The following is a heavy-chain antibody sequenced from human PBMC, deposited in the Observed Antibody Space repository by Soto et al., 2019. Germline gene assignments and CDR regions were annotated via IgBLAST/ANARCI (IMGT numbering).Heavy chain of an antibody. CDR3: SICSNSGRHVPFAY. D-gene: IGHD6-25*01. CDR2: IYNSGRY. V-gene: IGHV4-4*09. J-gene: IGHJ4*02. CDR1: GGFI. Sequence: PSETLSLTCTVSGGFIWGWIRQSPDKGLEWIGYIYNSGRYNYNPSLESRLTISLDTSKNQFSLKSSSVTAADTAVYYCSICSNSGRHVPFAYSGQGTLVTVSS.